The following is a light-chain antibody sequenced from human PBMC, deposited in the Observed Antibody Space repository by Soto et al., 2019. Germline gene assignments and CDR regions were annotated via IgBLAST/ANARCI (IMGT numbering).Light chain of an antibody. CDR2: DVT. J-gene: IGLJ3*02. V-gene: IGLV2-14*03. CDR1: SSDVGGYNY. Sequence: QSVLTQPASVSGSPGQSITISCTGTSSDVGGYNYVSWYQHHPGKAPKLMIYDVTNRPSGVSNRFSGSKSGNTASLTISGRQADDEADYYCPSYTTSSPYLGFGGGTKLTVL. CDR3: PSYTTSSPYLG.